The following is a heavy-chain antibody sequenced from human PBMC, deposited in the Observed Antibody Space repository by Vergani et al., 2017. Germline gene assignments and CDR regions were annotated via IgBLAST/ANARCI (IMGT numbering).Heavy chain of an antibody. D-gene: IGHD3-10*01. Sequence: QVQLQDSGPGLVKPSETLSLTCTVSGGSISSYYWSWIRQPPGKGLEWIGYIYYSGSTNYNPSLKSRVTISVDTSKNQFSLKLSSVTAADTAVYYCARAYGSGSYYAYWGQGTLVTVSS. CDR3: ARAYGSGSYYAY. CDR1: GGSISSYY. CDR2: IYYSGST. J-gene: IGHJ4*02. V-gene: IGHV4-59*01.